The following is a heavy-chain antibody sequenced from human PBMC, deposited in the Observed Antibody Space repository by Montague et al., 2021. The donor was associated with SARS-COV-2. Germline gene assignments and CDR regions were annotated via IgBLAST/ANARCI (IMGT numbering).Heavy chain of an antibody. J-gene: IGHJ4*02. Sequence: SETLSLTCAVYGGSFSGYYWTWIRQSPGKGLEWIAEINHSGSANYNFNPSLRGRVTISVDTSKSQFSLKLNSVTAADTGVYYCARWDPQTLTMIGLRGKAASDYWGQGTLVTVSS. CDR2: INHSGSA. V-gene: IGHV4-34*01. CDR3: ARWDPQTLTMIGLRGKAASDY. CDR1: GGSFSGYY. D-gene: IGHD4-23*01.